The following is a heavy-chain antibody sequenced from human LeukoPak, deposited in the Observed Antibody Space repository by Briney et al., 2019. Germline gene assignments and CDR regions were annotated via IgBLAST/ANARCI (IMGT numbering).Heavy chain of an antibody. CDR3: ARAGTRSYSDY. J-gene: IGHJ4*02. D-gene: IGHD3-10*01. V-gene: IGHV3-53*01. CDR2: TYSGGNT. CDR1: GFTVSTKY. Sequence: PGGSLRLSCAASGFTVSTKYMSWVRQAPGKGLEWVSVTYSGGNTYYADSVKGRFTISRDNSKNTLYLQMNSLRAEDTAVYYCARAGTRSYSDYWGQGTLVTVSS.